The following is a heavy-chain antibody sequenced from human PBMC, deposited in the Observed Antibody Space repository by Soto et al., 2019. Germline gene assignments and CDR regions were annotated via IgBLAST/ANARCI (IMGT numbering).Heavy chain of an antibody. V-gene: IGHV5-51*01. Sequence: GESLKISCQGSGCRFTSYWIGWVRQMPGKGLEWMGIIYPGDSDTRYSPSFQGQVTISADKSISTAYLQWSSLKASDTAMYYCARSGSYYNYYYGMDVWGQGTTVTVSS. CDR2: IYPGDSDT. CDR3: ARSGSYYNYYYGMDV. J-gene: IGHJ6*02. D-gene: IGHD1-26*01. CDR1: GCRFTSYW.